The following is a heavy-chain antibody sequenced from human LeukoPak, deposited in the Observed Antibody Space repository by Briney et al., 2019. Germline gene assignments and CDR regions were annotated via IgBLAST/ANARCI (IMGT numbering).Heavy chain of an antibody. CDR2: INPNNGGT. V-gene: IGHV1-2*02. D-gene: IGHD6-19*01. Sequence: ASVKVSCTASGYTFTGFYMRWVRQAPGQGLDWMGWINPNNGGTEYAPKFQDRVTITRDTSISTAYLGLSSLRSDDTAVYYWARGIAVAGRGGFDSCGQGTLVTASS. CDR3: ARGIAVAGRGGFDS. J-gene: IGHJ4*02. CDR1: GYTFTGFY.